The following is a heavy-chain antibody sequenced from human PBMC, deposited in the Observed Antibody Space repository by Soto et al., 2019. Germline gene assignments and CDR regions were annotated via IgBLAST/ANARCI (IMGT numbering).Heavy chain of an antibody. D-gene: IGHD6-19*01. V-gene: IGHV2-5*02. J-gene: IGHJ4*02. Sequence: QITLKESGPTLVKPTQTLTLTCTFDGFSLSTSGVGVGWLLQHTGKALEWLALIYWVDDKRYSQSLKSRLTNSMDTSKNQLVLTMTNLDPVDTATYYWAHRRSRGWYGGKRFDYWGQGTLVTVSS. CDR3: AHRRSRGWYGGKRFDY. CDR1: GFSLSTSGVG. CDR2: IYWVDDK.